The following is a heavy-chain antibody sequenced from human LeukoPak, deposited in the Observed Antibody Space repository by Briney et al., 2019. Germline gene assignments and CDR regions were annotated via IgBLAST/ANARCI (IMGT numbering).Heavy chain of an antibody. CDR3: AGRWLTTDQGDYGMDV. D-gene: IGHD6-19*01. CDR1: GGSVSSGSYY. V-gene: IGHV4-61*01. Sequence: SETLSLTCTVSGGSVSSGSYYWSWIRQPPGKGLEWIGYIYYSGSTNYNPSLKSRVTISVDTSKNQFSLKLSSVTAADTAVYYCAGRWLTTDQGDYGMDVWGQGTTVTVSS. J-gene: IGHJ6*02. CDR2: IYYSGST.